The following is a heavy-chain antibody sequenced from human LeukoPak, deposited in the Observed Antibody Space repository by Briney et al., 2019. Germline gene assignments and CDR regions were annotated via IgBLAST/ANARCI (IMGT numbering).Heavy chain of an antibody. Sequence: PGGSLRLSCAASGFTFDDYAMHWVRQAPGKGLEWVSSTSRNRGSIGYADSVKGRFTISRNNAKNSVYLQMDGLRAEDTAVYYCARDPLNGALDIWGQGTLVTVSS. J-gene: IGHJ3*02. CDR3: ARDPLNGALDI. CDR2: TSRNRGSI. V-gene: IGHV3-9*01. CDR1: GFTFDDYA.